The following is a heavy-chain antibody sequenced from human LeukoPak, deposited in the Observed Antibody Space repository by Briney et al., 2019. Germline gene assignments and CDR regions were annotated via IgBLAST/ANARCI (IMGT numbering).Heavy chain of an antibody. CDR2: INTNTGNP. D-gene: IGHD3-22*01. CDR1: GYTFTSYG. Sequence: ASVKVSCKASGYTFTSYGISWVRQAPGQGLEWMGWINTNTGNPTYAQGFTGRFVFSLDTSVSTAYLQISSLKAEDTAVYYCARGGVLVVVTPFRADYWGQGTLVTVSS. J-gene: IGHJ4*02. CDR3: ARGGVLVVVTPFRADY. V-gene: IGHV7-4-1*02.